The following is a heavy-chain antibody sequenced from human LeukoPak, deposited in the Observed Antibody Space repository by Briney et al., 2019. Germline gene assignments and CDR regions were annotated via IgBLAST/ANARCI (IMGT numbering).Heavy chain of an antibody. CDR1: GFTFSSYG. J-gene: IGHJ4*02. D-gene: IGHD4-17*01. V-gene: IGHV3-33*08. Sequence: GRSLRLSCAASGFTFSSYGMPWVRQAPGKGREWVAVIWCDGSNKYYEDSVKGGFTINTDNSKNTQYLKMSSLRAEDTAVYYCARERDYGDYEDFDYWGQGTLVTVSS. CDR2: IWCDGSNK. CDR3: ARERDYGDYEDFDY.